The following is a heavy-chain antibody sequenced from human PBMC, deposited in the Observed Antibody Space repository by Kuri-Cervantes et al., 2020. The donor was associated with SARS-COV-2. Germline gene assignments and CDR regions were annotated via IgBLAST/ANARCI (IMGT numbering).Heavy chain of an antibody. D-gene: IGHD3-9*01. CDR2: NSASSANI. CDR1: GFTFSSYS. V-gene: IGHV3-48*04. CDR3: AKDSLTGYYIFDY. J-gene: IGHJ4*02. Sequence: GESLKISCAASGFTFSSYSMNWVRQAPGKGLEWVSYNSASSANIHYADSVKGRFTISRDNAKNSLYLQMNSLRAEDTAVYYCAKDSLTGYYIFDYWGQGTLVTVSS.